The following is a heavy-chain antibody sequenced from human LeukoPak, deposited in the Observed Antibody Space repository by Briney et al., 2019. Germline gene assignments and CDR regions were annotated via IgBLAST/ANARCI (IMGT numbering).Heavy chain of an antibody. D-gene: IGHD3-10*01. CDR1: GGSISSSNW. V-gene: IGHV4-4*02. Sequence: SETLSLTCAVSGGSISSSNWWSWVRQPPGKGLEWIGEIYHSGSTNYNPSLKSRVTISVDKSKNQFSLKLSSVTAADTAVYYCARDVAGWFGESSDAFDIWGQGTMVTVSS. CDR2: IYHSGST. CDR3: ARDVAGWFGESSDAFDI. J-gene: IGHJ3*02.